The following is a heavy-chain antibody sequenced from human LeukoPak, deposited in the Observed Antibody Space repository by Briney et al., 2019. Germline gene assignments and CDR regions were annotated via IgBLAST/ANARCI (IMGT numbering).Heavy chain of an antibody. Sequence: GRSLRLSCEVSGFTFSSYGMHWVRQAPGKGLEWVAIIWYDGSNKYYADSVKGRFTISRDNSKNTLYLQMNSLRAEDTALYYCARKIYTTSFGGSYYYGMDVWGQGTTVTVSS. D-gene: IGHD3-10*01. V-gene: IGHV3-33*01. CDR2: IWYDGSNK. J-gene: IGHJ6*02. CDR1: GFTFSSYG. CDR3: ARKIYTTSFGGSYYYGMDV.